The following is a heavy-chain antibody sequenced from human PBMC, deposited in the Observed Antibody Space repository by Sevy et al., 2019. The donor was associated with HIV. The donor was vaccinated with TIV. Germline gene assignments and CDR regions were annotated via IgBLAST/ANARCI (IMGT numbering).Heavy chain of an antibody. J-gene: IGHJ4*02. Sequence: GGSLRLSCAASGFTFSSYSMNWVRQAPGKGLEWVSSISSSSSYIYYADSVKGRFTISRDNVKNSLYLQMNSLRAEDTAVYYCARGVAAAGGAYFDYWGQGTLVTVSS. CDR2: ISSSSSYI. CDR1: GFTFSSYS. V-gene: IGHV3-21*01. D-gene: IGHD6-13*01. CDR3: ARGVAAAGGAYFDY.